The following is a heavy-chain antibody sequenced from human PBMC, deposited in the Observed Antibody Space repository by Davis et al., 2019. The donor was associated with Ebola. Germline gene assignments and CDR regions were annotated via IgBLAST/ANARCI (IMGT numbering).Heavy chain of an antibody. J-gene: IGHJ3*02. CDR3: ARTMGDVTTDAFDI. CDR2: IYPGDSDT. V-gene: IGHV5-51*01. CDR1: GYSFTSYW. D-gene: IGHD4-17*01. Sequence: PGGSLRLSCKGSGYSFTSYWIGWVRQMPGKGLEWMGIIYPGDSDTRYSPSFQGQVTISADKSISTAYLQWSSLKASDTAMYYCARTMGDVTTDAFDIWGQGTMVTVSS.